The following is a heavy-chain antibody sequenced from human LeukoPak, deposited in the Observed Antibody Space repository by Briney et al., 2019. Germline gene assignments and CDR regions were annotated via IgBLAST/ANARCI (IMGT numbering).Heavy chain of an antibody. V-gene: IGHV4-38-2*02. D-gene: IGHD3-10*01. J-gene: IGHJ4*02. Sequence: SETLSLTCTVSGYSISSGYYWGWIRQPPGKGLEWIGSIYHSGSTYYNPSLKSRVTISVDTSKNQFSLKLSSVTAADTAVYYCASFTMVRGPFDYWGQGTLVTVSS. CDR3: ASFTMVRGPFDY. CDR1: GYSISSGYY. CDR2: IYHSGST.